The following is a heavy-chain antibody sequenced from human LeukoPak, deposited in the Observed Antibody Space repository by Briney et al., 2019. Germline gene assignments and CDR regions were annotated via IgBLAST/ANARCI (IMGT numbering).Heavy chain of an antibody. V-gene: IGHV1-69*13. CDR3: ARGWLAETTVVTPYNY. J-gene: IGHJ4*02. CDR2: ITPIFGTA. CDR1: GGAFSSYD. Sequence: SVKVSCKASGGAFSSYDISWVRQAPGQGLEWMGGITPIFGTAKYAQKFQGRVTITAVESMSTAYMELSSLRSEDTAVYYCARGWLAETTVVTPYNYWGQGTLVTVSS. D-gene: IGHD4-23*01.